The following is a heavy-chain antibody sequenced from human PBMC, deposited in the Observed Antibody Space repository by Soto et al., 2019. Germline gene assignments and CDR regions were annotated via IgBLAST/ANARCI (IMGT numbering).Heavy chain of an antibody. CDR1: GGSIGSYH. Sequence: SETLSLTCTVSGGSIGSYHWSWVRQPPGKGLEWIASVYYTGTTNYNPSLGSRVTISIDAPENQISLKLTSVTAADTAFYSCARDTVLTGMFDFWGQGTLVTVSS. CDR2: VYYTGTT. J-gene: IGHJ4*02. D-gene: IGHD4-17*01. CDR3: ARDTVLTGMFDF. V-gene: IGHV4-59*01.